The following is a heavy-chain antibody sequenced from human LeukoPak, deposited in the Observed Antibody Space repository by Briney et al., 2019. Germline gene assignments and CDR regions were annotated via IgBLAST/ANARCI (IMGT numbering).Heavy chain of an antibody. CDR1: GYTFTSYY. CDR2: INPSGGST. J-gene: IGHJ4*02. Sequence: ASVTVSCKASGYTFTSYYMHWVRQAPGQGLEWMGIINPSGGSTSYAQKFQGRVTMTRDTSTSTVYMELSSLRSEDTAVYYCARGEYYYDSSGYYYYGYWGQGTLVTVSS. CDR3: ARGEYYYDSSGYYYYGY. V-gene: IGHV1-46*01. D-gene: IGHD3-22*01.